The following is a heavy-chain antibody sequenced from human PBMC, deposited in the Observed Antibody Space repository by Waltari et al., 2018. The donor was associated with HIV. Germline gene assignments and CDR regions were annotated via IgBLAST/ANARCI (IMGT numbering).Heavy chain of an antibody. Sequence: QVYLQQWGTGLLKPSETLSPTCAVYGGSFSTYYWSWIRQPPGKGLEWIGEINHRGNTNYNPSLKSRVAILVDTSKQQFSLKMASVTAADTAVYYCARIPKRFNWNFDPWGQGTLVTVSS. J-gene: IGHJ5*02. CDR1: GGSFSTYY. CDR3: ARIPKRFNWNFDP. V-gene: IGHV4-34*02. CDR2: INHRGNT. D-gene: IGHD1-20*01.